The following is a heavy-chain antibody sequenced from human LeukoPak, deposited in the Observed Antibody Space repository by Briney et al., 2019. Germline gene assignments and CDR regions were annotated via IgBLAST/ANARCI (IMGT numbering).Heavy chain of an antibody. Sequence: GGPLRLSCIASGFTFSSYAMSWVRQAPGKGLEWVSAISGSGGRTYYADSVKGRFTISRDNFKNTLYVQMNSLRAEDTAVYYCVKEKDSRGFFDYWGQGTLVTVSS. CDR3: VKEKDSRGFFDY. D-gene: IGHD6-19*01. CDR1: GFTFSSYA. J-gene: IGHJ4*02. V-gene: IGHV3-23*01. CDR2: ISGSGGRT.